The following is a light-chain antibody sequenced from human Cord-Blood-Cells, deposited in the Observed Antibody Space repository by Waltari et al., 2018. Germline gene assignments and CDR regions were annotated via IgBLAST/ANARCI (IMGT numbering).Light chain of an antibody. V-gene: IGLV2-14*01. CDR1: RSDVGCYNY. CDR3: SSYTSSSTLV. J-gene: IGLJ3*02. CDR2: EVS. Sequence: QSALTQPASASGSPGQSITTSCTGTRSDVGCYNYVSWSQPHPGKAPKLMIYEVSNRPSGVSNRFSGSKSGNTASLTISGLQAEDEADYYCSSYTSSSTLVFGGGTKLTVL.